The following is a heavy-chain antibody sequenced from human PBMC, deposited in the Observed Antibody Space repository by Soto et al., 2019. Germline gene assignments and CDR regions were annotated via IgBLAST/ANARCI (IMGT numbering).Heavy chain of an antibody. CDR1: GYTFTSYD. D-gene: IGHD1-26*01. CDR2: MNPNSGNT. V-gene: IGHV1-8*01. J-gene: IGHJ6*03. Sequence: QVQLVQSGAEVKKPGASVKVSCKASGYTFTSYDINWVRQATGQGLEWMGWMNPNSGNTGYAQKFQGRATMTRDTSISTAYMELSSLRSEDTAVYYCARGSPPGSVTIYYMDVWGKGTTVTVSS. CDR3: ARGSPPGSVTIYYMDV.